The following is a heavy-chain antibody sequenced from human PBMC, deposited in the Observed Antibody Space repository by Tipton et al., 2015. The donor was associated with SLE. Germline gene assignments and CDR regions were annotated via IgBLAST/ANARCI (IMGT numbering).Heavy chain of an antibody. CDR3: ARVGAQWLVPAFDI. Sequence: QLVQSGAEVKKPGSSVKVSCKASGGTFSSYAISWVRQAPGQGLEWMGGIIPIFGTANYAQKFQGRVTITADKSTSTAYMELSSLRSEDTAVYDCARVGAQWLVPAFDIWGQGTMVTVSS. V-gene: IGHV1-69*06. CDR2: IIPIFGTA. D-gene: IGHD6-19*01. J-gene: IGHJ3*02. CDR1: GGTFSSYA.